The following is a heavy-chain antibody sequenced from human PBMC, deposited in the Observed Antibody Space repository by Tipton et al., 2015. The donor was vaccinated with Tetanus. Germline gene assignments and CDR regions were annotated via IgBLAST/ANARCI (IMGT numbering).Heavy chain of an antibody. CDR3: ARDQARGARGWNYFDY. V-gene: IGHV4-59*12. J-gene: IGHJ4*02. CDR1: GGSMRSYY. D-gene: IGHD1-26*01. Sequence: TLSLTCTVSGGSMRSYYWSWVRRSPGKGLEWIGQIYHSGGPRYNPSLKSRVTISVDTSKNQFSLKLNSVTAADTAVYYCARDQARGARGWNYFDYWGQGTLVTVSS. CDR2: IYHSGGP.